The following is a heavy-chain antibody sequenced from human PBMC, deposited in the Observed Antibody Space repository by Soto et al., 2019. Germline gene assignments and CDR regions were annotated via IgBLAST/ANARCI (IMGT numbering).Heavy chain of an antibody. V-gene: IGHV4-34*01. CDR3: ARSFTWYYYGSGSYYHSIRWFDP. CDR2: INHSGST. Sequence: LSLTCAVYGGSFSGYYWSWIRQPPGKGLEWIGEINHSGSTNYNPSLKSRVTISVDTSKNQFSLKLSSVTAADTAVYYCARSFTWYYYGSGSYYHSIRWFDPWGQGTLVTASS. CDR1: GGSFSGYY. J-gene: IGHJ5*02. D-gene: IGHD3-10*01.